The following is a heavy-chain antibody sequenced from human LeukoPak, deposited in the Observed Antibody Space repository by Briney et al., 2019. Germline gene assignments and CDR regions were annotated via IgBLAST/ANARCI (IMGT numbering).Heavy chain of an antibody. J-gene: IGHJ4*02. V-gene: IGHV3-74*01. CDR3: ARGEAGRDFDY. D-gene: IGHD1-26*01. CDR1: GFTFSSYW. Sequence: GGSLRLSCAASGFTFSSYWMDWVRQAPGKGLVWVSRINSDGSSTSYADSVKGRFTISRDNAKNTLYLQMNSLRAEDTAVYYCARGEAGRDFDYWGQGTLVTVSS. CDR2: INSDGSST.